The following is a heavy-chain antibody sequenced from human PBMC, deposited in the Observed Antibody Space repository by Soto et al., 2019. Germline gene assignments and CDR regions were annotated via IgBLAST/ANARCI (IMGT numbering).Heavy chain of an antibody. CDR3: ARDYAAAAEYYYYYYGMDV. CDR1: GYTFTGYY. CDR2: INPNSGGT. D-gene: IGHD6-13*01. V-gene: IGHV1-2*02. Sequence: ASVKVSCNASGYTFTGYYMHWVRQAPGQGLEWMGWINPNSGGTNYAQKFQGRVTMTRDTSISTAYMELSRLRSDDTAVYYCARDYAAAAEYYYYYYGMDVWGQGTTVTVSS. J-gene: IGHJ6*02.